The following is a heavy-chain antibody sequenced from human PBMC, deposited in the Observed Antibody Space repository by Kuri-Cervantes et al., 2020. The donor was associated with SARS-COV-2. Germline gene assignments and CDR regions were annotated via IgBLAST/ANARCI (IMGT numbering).Heavy chain of an antibody. CDR2: IVVGSGNT. Sequence: GGSLRLSCKASGFTFTSSAMQWVRQARGQRLEWIGWIVVGSGNTNYAQKFQERVTITRDMSTSTAYMELSSLRSEDTAVYYCARIGYCSSTSCYTGRGVDVWGLGTTVTVSS. J-gene: IGHJ6*02. CDR1: GFTFTSSA. D-gene: IGHD2-2*02. V-gene: IGHV1-58*02. CDR3: ARIGYCSSTSCYTGRGVDV.